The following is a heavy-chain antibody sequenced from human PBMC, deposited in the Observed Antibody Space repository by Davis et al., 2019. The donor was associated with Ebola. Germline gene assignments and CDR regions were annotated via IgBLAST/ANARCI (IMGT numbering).Heavy chain of an antibody. J-gene: IGHJ4*02. D-gene: IGHD6-19*01. CDR2: VSPDGSDI. Sequence: HTGGSLRLSCAASGFTVSSNYMSWVRQAPGEGLVWVSYVSPDGSDIRYADSVKGRFTISRDNSKNTLYLQMNSLRAEDTAVYYCAKVLSSGWYYYFDYWGQGTLVTVSS. CDR3: AKVLSSGWYYYFDY. V-gene: IGHV3-74*01. CDR1: GFTVSSNY.